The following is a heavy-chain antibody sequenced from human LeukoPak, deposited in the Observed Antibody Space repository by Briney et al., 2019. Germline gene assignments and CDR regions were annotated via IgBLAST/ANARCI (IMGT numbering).Heavy chain of an antibody. CDR1: GFIFSCYN. CDR3: ARAENSGSGGLDP. V-gene: IGHV3-21*01. Sequence: GGPLRLSCVVSGFIFSCYNMNWLRQAPGKGLEWVSRITSSSHYIYYADSERGRFTISRDNAKNSLYLDMSSLRADDTAVYYCARAENSGSGGLDPWGQGTLVTVSS. CDR2: ITSSSHYI. D-gene: IGHD2-15*01. J-gene: IGHJ5*02.